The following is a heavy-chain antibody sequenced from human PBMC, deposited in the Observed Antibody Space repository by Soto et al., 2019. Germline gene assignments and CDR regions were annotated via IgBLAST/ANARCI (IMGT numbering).Heavy chain of an antibody. CDR2: IYWDDDK. J-gene: IGHJ4*02. CDR3: AHRQRTVYFDY. Sequence: QITLKESGATLVKPTQTLTLTCTFSGFSLSTSGVGVGWIRQPPGKALEWLALIYWDDDKRYSPSLKSSLTITEDTPKNQVVLTMTNMDPVDTATYYCAHRQRTVYFDYWGQGTLVTVSS. D-gene: IGHD4-17*01. V-gene: IGHV2-5*02. CDR1: GFSLSTSGVG.